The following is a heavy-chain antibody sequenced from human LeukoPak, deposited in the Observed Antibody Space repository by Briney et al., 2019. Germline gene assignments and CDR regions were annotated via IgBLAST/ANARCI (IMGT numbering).Heavy chain of an antibody. CDR3: AREGPRGNSQFDY. Sequence: PGGSLRLSWAASGFTFSSYGMHWVRQAPGKGLEWVALIWYDGSNKYYTDSVKGRLTISRDNSKNTLYLQMNSLRAEDTAVYYCAREGPRGNSQFDYWGQGTQVTVSS. J-gene: IGHJ4*02. D-gene: IGHD2/OR15-2a*01. CDR2: IWYDGSNK. V-gene: IGHV3-33*01. CDR1: GFTFSSYG.